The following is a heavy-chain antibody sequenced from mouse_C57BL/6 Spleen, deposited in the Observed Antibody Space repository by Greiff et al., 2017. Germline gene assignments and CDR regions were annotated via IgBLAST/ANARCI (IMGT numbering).Heavy chain of an antibody. V-gene: IGHV1-55*01. Sequence: VQLQQPGAELVKPGASVKMSCKASGYTFTSYWLTWVKQRPGPGLEWIGDIYPGSGSTNYNEKFKRKATLTVDTRSSKAYMQLISLTAEDSAVYYCAREGEGWYFDVWGTGTTVTVSS. CDR1: GYTFTSYW. J-gene: IGHJ1*03. CDR3: AREGEGWYFDV. CDR2: IYPGSGST.